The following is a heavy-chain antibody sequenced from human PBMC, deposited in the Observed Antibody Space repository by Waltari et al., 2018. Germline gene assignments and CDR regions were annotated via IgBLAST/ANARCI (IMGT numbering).Heavy chain of an antibody. D-gene: IGHD6-13*01. CDR3: ARDEGGSSWSMDV. V-gene: IGHV1-69*01. J-gene: IGHJ6*02. CDR1: GGTFSSYA. CDR2: IIPIFGTA. Sequence: QVQLVQSGAEVKKPGSSVKVSCKASGGTFSSYALSRVRQARGQGLEWMGGIIPIFGTANYAQKFQGRVTITADESTSTAYMELSSLRSEDTAVYYCARDEGGSSWSMDVWGQGTTVTVSS.